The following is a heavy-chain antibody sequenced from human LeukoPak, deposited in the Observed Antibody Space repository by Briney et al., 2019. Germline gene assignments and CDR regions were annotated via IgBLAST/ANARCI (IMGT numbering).Heavy chain of an antibody. CDR1: GYTFTSYA. D-gene: IGHD6-13*01. Sequence: ASVKVSCKASGYTFTSYAMHWVRQAPGHRLEWMGWINAGNGNTKYSQKFQGRVTITRDTSASTAYMELSSLRSEDTAVYYCARDRGYSSSFDDYWGQGTLVTVSS. V-gene: IGHV1-3*01. J-gene: IGHJ4*02. CDR2: INAGNGNT. CDR3: ARDRGYSSSFDDY.